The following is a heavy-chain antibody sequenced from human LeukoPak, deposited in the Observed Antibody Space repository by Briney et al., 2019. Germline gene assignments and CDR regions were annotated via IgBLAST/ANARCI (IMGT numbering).Heavy chain of an antibody. CDR3: ASNGPLNYYDSSGYYYYFDY. Sequence: SETLSLTCAVYGGSFSGYYWSWIRQPPGKGLEWIGEIYYRGSTNYNPSLKSRVTISIDTPKNQFSLKLSSVTAADTAVYYFASNGPLNYYDSSGYYYYFDYWGQGTLVTVSS. CDR2: IYYRGST. CDR1: GGSFSGYY. D-gene: IGHD3-22*01. V-gene: IGHV4-34*01. J-gene: IGHJ4*02.